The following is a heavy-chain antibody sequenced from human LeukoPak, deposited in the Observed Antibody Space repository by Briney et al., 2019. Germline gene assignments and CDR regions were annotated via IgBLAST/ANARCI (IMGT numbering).Heavy chain of an antibody. Sequence: GGSLRLSCVASGFTFSSYSMNWVRQAPGKGLEWVSYISSSSSTIYYADSVKGRFTISRDNAKNSLYLQMNSLRAEDTAVYYCARDRIVGATWAFDIWGQGTMVTVSS. J-gene: IGHJ3*02. D-gene: IGHD1-26*01. CDR2: ISSSSSTI. CDR3: ARDRIVGATWAFDI. V-gene: IGHV3-48*01. CDR1: GFTFSSYS.